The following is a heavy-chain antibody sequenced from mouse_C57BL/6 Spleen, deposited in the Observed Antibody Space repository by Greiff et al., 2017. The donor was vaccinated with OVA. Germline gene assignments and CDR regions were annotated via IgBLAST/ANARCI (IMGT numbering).Heavy chain of an antibody. Sequence: QVQLQQPGAELVRPGSSVKLSCKASGYTFTSYWMHWVKQRPIQGLEWIGNIDPSDSETHYNQKFKDKATLTVDKSSSTAYMQLSSLTSEDSAVYYCARSGGIYYDYDGFAYWGQGTLVTVSA. J-gene: IGHJ3*01. D-gene: IGHD2-4*01. CDR3: ARSGGIYYDYDGFAY. CDR1: GYTFTSYW. CDR2: IDPSDSET. V-gene: IGHV1-52*01.